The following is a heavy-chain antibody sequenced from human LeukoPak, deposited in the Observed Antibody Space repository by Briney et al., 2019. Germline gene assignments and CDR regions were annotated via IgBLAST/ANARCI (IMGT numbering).Heavy chain of an antibody. J-gene: IGHJ5*02. V-gene: IGHV3-23*01. CDR1: GFTFSSYA. D-gene: IGHD2-15*01. Sequence: GGSLRLSCAASGFTFSSYAMSWARQAPGKGLEWVSAISGSGGSTYYADSVKGRFTISRDNSKNTLYLQMNSLRAEDTAVYYCAKVAPDIVVVVAATRSWFDPWGQGTLVTVSS. CDR3: AKVAPDIVVVVAATRSWFDP. CDR2: ISGSGGST.